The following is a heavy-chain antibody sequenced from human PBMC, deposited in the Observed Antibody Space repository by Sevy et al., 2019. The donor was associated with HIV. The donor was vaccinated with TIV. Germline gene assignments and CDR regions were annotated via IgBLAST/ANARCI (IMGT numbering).Heavy chain of an antibody. CDR1: GFTVSGNY. CDR2: IDRGGST. CDR3: ARDRYYDASGYYYYYYGMDV. V-gene: IGHV3-66*01. Sequence: GGSLRLSCEASGFTVSGNYMAWVRLAPGKGLEWVSLIDRGGSTYYAGSVKGRFTISRDNAKNTLYLQMNPLRAEDTAVYFCARDRYYDASGYYYYYYGMDVWGQGTTVTVSS. D-gene: IGHD3-22*01. J-gene: IGHJ6*02.